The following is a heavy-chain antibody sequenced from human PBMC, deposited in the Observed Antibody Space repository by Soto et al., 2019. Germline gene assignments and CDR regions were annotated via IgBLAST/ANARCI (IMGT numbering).Heavy chain of an antibody. J-gene: IGHJ4*02. CDR3: ATLDILTGYYFDY. Sequence: QVQLVQSGAEVKKPGASVKVSCKASGYTFTSYGIIWVRQAPGQGLEWMGWISAYNGNTKYAQKLQGRVTMTTDTSTSTAYIELRSLRSADTAVYYCATLDILTGYYFDYWGQGTLVTVSS. CDR1: GYTFTSYG. D-gene: IGHD3-9*01. CDR2: ISAYNGNT. V-gene: IGHV1-18*01.